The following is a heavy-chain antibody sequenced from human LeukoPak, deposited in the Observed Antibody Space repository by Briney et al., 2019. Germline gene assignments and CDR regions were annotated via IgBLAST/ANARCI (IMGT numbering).Heavy chain of an antibody. Sequence: PSETLSLTCTVAGGSISSYYWSWIRQPPGKGLEWFGYVYNSGSTHYNPSLKSRVAISVDTSKNQFSLKLSSVTAADTAVYYCARCRDAYVFDYWGQGTLVTVSS. CDR2: VYNSGST. CDR3: ARCRDAYVFDY. V-gene: IGHV4-59*08. D-gene: IGHD5-24*01. CDR1: GGSISSYY. J-gene: IGHJ4*02.